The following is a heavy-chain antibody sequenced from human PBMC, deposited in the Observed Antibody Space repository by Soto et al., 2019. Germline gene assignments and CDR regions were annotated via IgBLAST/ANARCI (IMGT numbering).Heavy chain of an antibody. Sequence: SETLSLTCAVSGYSISSGYYWGWIRQPPGKGLEWIGSIYHSGSTYYNPSLKSRVTISVDTSKNQFSLKLSSVTAADTAVYYCARDSGSSEYYYYGMDVWDQGTTVTVSS. D-gene: IGHD6-13*01. CDR1: GYSISSGYY. CDR3: ARDSGSSEYYYYGMDV. J-gene: IGHJ6*02. V-gene: IGHV4-38-2*02. CDR2: IYHSGST.